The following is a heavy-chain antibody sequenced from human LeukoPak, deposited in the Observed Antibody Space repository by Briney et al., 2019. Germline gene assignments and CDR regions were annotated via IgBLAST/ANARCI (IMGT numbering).Heavy chain of an antibody. Sequence: GGSLRLSCAASGFTFSRHPMHWVRQAPGKGLEWVALISHDEVSTYYIDSVKGRFTISRDKSKNTLFLQMNSLRPEDTAVYYCARQATSLGYFYSYLDVWGTGTTVTVSS. CDR2: ISHDEVST. CDR3: ARQATSLGYFYSYLDV. V-gene: IGHV3-30*10. CDR1: GFTFSRHP. J-gene: IGHJ6*03.